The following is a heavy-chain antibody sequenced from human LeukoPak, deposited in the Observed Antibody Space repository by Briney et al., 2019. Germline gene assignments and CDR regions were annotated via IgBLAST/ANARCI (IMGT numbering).Heavy chain of an antibody. V-gene: IGHV3-30-3*01. J-gene: IGHJ4*02. CDR2: ISDDGSNI. CDR1: GFTLSSYA. Sequence: PGLALTLSCAASGFTLSSYAMHWLRQAPGKGLEGVAVISDDGSNIYYADSVKGRFTISRDNSKNTLYLQIDSLRAEDTAVYYCARAGGTMVRGVNRPNDYWGQGTLVTVSP. CDR3: ARAGGTMVRGVNRPNDY. D-gene: IGHD3-10*01.